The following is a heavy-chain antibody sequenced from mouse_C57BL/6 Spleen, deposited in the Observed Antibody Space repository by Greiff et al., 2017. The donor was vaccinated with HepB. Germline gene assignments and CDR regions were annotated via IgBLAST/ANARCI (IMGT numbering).Heavy chain of an antibody. J-gene: IGHJ1*03. D-gene: IGHD1-1*01. CDR1: GYTFTGYW. CDR3: ARLDTTVVAEYFDV. V-gene: IGHV1-9*01. Sequence: QVQLQQSGAELMKPGASVKLSCKATGYTFTGYWIEWVKQRPGHGLEWIGEILPGSGSTNYNEKFKGKATFTADTSSNTAYMQLSSLTTEDSAIYYCARLDTTVVAEYFDVWGTGTTVTVSS. CDR2: ILPGSGST.